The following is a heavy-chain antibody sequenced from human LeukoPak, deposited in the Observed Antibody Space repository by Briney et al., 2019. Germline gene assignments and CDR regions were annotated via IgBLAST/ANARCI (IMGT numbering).Heavy chain of an antibody. V-gene: IGHV3-23*01. D-gene: IGHD7-27*01. CDR1: GFTFSSYA. CDR3: ARERDNSGPFDY. Sequence: PGGSLRLSCAASGFTFSSYAMSWVRQAPGKGLEWVSATSGSGGSTYYADSVKGRFTISRDNSKNTLYLQMNSLRAEDTAMYYCARERDNSGPFDYWGQGTLVTVSS. J-gene: IGHJ4*02. CDR2: TSGSGGST.